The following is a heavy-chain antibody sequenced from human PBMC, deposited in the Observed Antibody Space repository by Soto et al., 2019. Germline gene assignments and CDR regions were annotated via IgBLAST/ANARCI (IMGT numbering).Heavy chain of an antibody. CDR2: ISGSGGST. CDR3: AKDQAPINWNHHYYYYYMDV. D-gene: IGHD1-20*01. Sequence: GGSLRLSCAASGFTFSSYAMSWVRQAPGKGLEWVSAISGSGGSTYYADSVKGRFTISRDNSKNTLYLQMNSLRAEDTAVYYCAKDQAPINWNHHYYYYYMDVWGKGTTVTVSS. J-gene: IGHJ6*03. V-gene: IGHV3-23*01. CDR1: GFTFSSYA.